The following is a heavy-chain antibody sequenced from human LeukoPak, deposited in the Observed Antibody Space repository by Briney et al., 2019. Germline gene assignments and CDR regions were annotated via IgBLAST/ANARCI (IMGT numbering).Heavy chain of an antibody. Sequence: PSETLSLTCAVYGGSFSDYYWSWIRQPPGKGLEWIGEINHSGSTNYNPSLKSRVTISVDTSKNQFSLKLSSVTAADTAVYYCARGTLVDQLMRTLYYYYYGMDVWGQGTTVTVSS. CDR3: ARGTLVDQLMRTLYYYYYGMDV. J-gene: IGHJ6*02. CDR2: INHSGST. D-gene: IGHD2-2*01. V-gene: IGHV4-34*01. CDR1: GGSFSDYY.